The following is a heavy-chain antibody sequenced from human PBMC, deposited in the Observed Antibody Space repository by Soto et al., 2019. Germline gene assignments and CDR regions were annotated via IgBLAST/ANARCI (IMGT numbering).Heavy chain of an antibody. CDR1: GYTFTHYY. CDR3: ARDLAAGDH. Sequence: QVQLVKSGAEVKKPGASVKLSCRTSGYTFTHYYIHWVRQAPGQGLEWLAIINPASGSTNYAQDFQGRVTLTIDTSTTTAYMELSGLRAEDTAIFYCARDLAAGDHWGQGTLVTVSS. CDR2: INPASGST. V-gene: IGHV1-46*01. D-gene: IGHD6-13*01. J-gene: IGHJ4*02.